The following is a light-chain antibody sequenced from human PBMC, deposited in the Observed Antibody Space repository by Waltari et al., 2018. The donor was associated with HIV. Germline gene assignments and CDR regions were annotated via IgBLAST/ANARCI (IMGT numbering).Light chain of an antibody. CDR2: SNN. Sequence: QSVLAQPPSVSGTPGQRVTIPCSGTTSNIGTNVVNWYQQGPGTAPKLLISSNNPRPSGVPDRFSGFKSGTSASLAINGLQSEDEADYYCATWDDTPTGHVLFGGGTKVTVL. V-gene: IGLV1-44*01. J-gene: IGLJ2*01. CDR1: TSNIGTNV. CDR3: ATWDDTPTGHVL.